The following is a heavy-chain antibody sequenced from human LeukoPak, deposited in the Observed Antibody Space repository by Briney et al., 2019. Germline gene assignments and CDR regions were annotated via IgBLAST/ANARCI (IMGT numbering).Heavy chain of an antibody. CDR3: AREFGNDYYDSSGSDY. D-gene: IGHD3-22*01. CDR1: GFTLSTYG. CDR2: ISHDGNSK. Sequence: GGSLRLSCAASGFTLSTYGMHWVRQAPGKGLEWVAMISHDGNSKQYADFAKGRFTISRDNAKNSLYLQMNSLRAEDTAVYYCAREFGNDYYDSSGSDYWGQGTLVTVSS. J-gene: IGHJ4*02. V-gene: IGHV3-30*03.